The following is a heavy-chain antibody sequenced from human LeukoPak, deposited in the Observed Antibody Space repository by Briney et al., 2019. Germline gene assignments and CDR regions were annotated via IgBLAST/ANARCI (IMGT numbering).Heavy chain of an antibody. CDR2: IYYSGST. Sequence: SETLSLTCTVSGGSISSYYWSWIRQPPGKGLEWIGYIYYSGSTYYNPSLKSRVTISVDTSKNQFSLKLSSVTAADTAVYYCARDPIYDSSGYKVGWGQGTLVTVSS. CDR3: ARDPIYDSSGYKVG. D-gene: IGHD3-22*01. V-gene: IGHV4-59*06. J-gene: IGHJ4*02. CDR1: GGSISSYY.